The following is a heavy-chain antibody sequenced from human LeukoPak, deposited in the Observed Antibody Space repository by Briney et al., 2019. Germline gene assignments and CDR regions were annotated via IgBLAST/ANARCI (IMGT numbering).Heavy chain of an antibody. CDR3: ARGTGSSGY. Sequence: PGGSLRLSCAASGFTFSSYSMNWVRQAPGKGLEWVSYISSSSSTIYYADSVKGRFTISRDNAKNSLYLQMNSLSAEDTAVYYCARGTGSSGYWGQGTLVTVSS. J-gene: IGHJ4*02. D-gene: IGHD3-10*01. CDR2: ISSSSSTI. V-gene: IGHV3-48*04. CDR1: GFTFSSYS.